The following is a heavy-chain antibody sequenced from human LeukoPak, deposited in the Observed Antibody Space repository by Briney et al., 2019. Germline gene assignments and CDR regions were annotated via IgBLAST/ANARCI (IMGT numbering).Heavy chain of an antibody. Sequence: GGSLRLSCAASGFTFSSCAMSWVRLAPGKGLEWVSAISGSGGSTYYADSVKGRFTISRDNSKNTLYLQMNGLRAEDTAIYYCAKGRYDSYKYYFDDWGQGTLVTVSS. D-gene: IGHD3-22*01. J-gene: IGHJ4*02. CDR1: GFTFSSCA. CDR3: AKGRYDSYKYYFDD. V-gene: IGHV3-23*01. CDR2: ISGSGGST.